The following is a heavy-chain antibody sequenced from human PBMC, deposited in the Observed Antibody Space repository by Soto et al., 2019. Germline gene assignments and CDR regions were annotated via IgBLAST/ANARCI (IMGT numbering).Heavy chain of an antibody. CDR1: GFTFSSYW. J-gene: IGHJ4*02. D-gene: IGHD5-12*01. CDR3: ARGREYNGYDYWNY. Sequence: EVQLVESGGGLVQPGGSLRVSCAASGFTFSSYWMHWVRQAPGKGLVWVSRIKSDGSSTDYSDSVKGRFTISRDNAKNTLYLRMNSLRAEDTAVYYCARGREYNGYDYWNYGGQGTLVTVSS. V-gene: IGHV3-74*01. CDR2: IKSDGSST.